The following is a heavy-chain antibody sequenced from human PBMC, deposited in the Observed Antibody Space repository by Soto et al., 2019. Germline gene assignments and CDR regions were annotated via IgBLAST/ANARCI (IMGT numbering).Heavy chain of an antibody. V-gene: IGHV4-39*01. D-gene: IGHD6-13*01. CDR2: IYYSGST. Sequence: SETLSLTCTVSGGSICTSSYYWGWIRQPPGKGLEWIGSIYYSGSTYYNTSLKSRVTISADTSKNQFSLKLSSVTSADSAVYYCARLIAAAGGNRAYWGQGTLVTVSS. CDR1: GGSICTSSYY. J-gene: IGHJ4*02. CDR3: ARLIAAAGGNRAY.